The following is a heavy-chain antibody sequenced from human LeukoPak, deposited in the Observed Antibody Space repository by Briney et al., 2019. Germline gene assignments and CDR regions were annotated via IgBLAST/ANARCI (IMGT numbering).Heavy chain of an antibody. Sequence: SETLSLTCTVSNYSISSGYYWGWIRPPPEKGLEWIGSIYHSGSTYSNPSLKSRVTISVDTSKNQFSLKLSSVTAADTAVYYCARLKRGYSGYRHYYFDYWGQGTLVTVSS. CDR3: ARLKRGYSGYRHYYFDY. J-gene: IGHJ4*02. CDR1: NYSISSGYY. D-gene: IGHD5-12*01. V-gene: IGHV4-38-2*02. CDR2: IYHSGST.